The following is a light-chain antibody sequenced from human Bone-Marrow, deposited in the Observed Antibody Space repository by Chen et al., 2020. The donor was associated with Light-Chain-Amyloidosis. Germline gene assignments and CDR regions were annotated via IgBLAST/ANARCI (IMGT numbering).Light chain of an antibody. V-gene: IGLV6-57*01. Sequence: NFMLTQPHSVSESPGKTVIISCTRSSGSIATNYVQWYQQRPGSSPTTVIYADDQRPSGVPARFSGSIDRSSNSASLTISGLTTEDEADYYCQSYQGSSQGVFGGGTKLTVL. CDR1: SGSIATNY. CDR2: ADD. J-gene: IGLJ3*02. CDR3: QSYQGSSQGV.